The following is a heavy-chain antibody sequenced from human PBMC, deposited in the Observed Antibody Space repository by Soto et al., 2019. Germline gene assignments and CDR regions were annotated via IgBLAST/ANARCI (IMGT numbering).Heavy chain of an antibody. J-gene: IGHJ5*02. V-gene: IGHV4-31*01. CDR1: GGSISSGGYY. Sequence: QVQLQESGPGLVKPSQTLSLTCTVSGGSISSGGYYWSWIRQHPGKGLEWIGYIYYSGSTYYNPSLRSQVTISIDTSKNQYSLKLSSVTAADTALYYCARVKKYWDSSGNWFDPGGQGTLVTVSS. D-gene: IGHD3-22*01. CDR2: IYYSGST. CDR3: ARVKKYWDSSGNWFDP.